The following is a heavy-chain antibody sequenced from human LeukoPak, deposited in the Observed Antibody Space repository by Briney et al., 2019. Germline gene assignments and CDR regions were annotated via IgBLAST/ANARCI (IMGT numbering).Heavy chain of an antibody. J-gene: IGHJ5*02. D-gene: IGHD6-19*01. CDR2: INHSGST. CDR3: VRQAMYSCGWYRGNWFDP. V-gene: IGHV4-34*01. Sequence: SETLSLTCAVYGGSFSGYYWSWIRQPPGKGLEWIGEINHSGSTNYNPSLKSRVTISVDTSKNQFSLKLSSVTAADTAVYYCVRQAMYSCGWYRGNWFDPWGQGTLVTVSS. CDR1: GGSFSGYY.